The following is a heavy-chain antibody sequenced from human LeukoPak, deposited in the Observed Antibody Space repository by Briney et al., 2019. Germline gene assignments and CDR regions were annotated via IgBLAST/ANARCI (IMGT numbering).Heavy chain of an antibody. CDR3: VTAYGAYPAYFDS. J-gene: IGHJ4*02. Sequence: GGSLRLSCAASGFTFPNYAMSWVRQAPGKGLEWVSSISGGGSIIYYSDSVMGRFTISRDNSKNTLSLQMNNLRADDAALYYCVTAYGAYPAYFDSWGQGPLVPVSS. CDR2: ISGGGSII. D-gene: IGHD4-17*01. V-gene: IGHV3-23*01. CDR1: GFTFPNYA.